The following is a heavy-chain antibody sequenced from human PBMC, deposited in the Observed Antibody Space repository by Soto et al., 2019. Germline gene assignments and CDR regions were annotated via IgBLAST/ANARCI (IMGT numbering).Heavy chain of an antibody. V-gene: IGHV1-8*01. Sequence: ASVNVSCKASGYTFTSYDINWVRQATGQGLERMGWMNPNSGNTGYAQKFQGRVTMTRNTSISTAYMELSSLRSEDTAVYYCARGSVFYYYDFWSGYYGAYYYYGMDVWGQGTTVTVSS. CDR3: ARGSVFYYYDFWSGYYGAYYYYGMDV. J-gene: IGHJ6*02. CDR2: MNPNSGNT. CDR1: GYTFTSYD. D-gene: IGHD3-3*01.